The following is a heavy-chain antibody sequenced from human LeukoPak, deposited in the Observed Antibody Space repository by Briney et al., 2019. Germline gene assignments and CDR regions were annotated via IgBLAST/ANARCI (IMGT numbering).Heavy chain of an antibody. Sequence: PGGSLRLSCAASGFTFSSYAMSWVRQASGKGLEWVGRIRSKANSYATAYAASVKGRFTISRDDSKHTAYLQMNSLKTEDTAVYYCTRPLSVGATDYWGQGTLVTVSS. J-gene: IGHJ4*02. CDR3: TRPLSVGATDY. D-gene: IGHD1-26*01. CDR1: GFTFSSYA. CDR2: IRSKANSYAT. V-gene: IGHV3-73*01.